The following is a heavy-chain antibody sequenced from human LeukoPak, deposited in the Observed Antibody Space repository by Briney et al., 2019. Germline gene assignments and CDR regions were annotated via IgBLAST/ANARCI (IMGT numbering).Heavy chain of an antibody. D-gene: IGHD4-17*01. CDR2: MSSSSSYI. Sequence: GGSLRLSCAASGFTFSSYSMSWVRQAPGKGLEWVSSMSSSSSYIYYADSVKGRFTISRDNAKNSLYLQMNSLRAEDTAAYYCARDDYGVYYYYYGMDVWGQGTTVTVSS. V-gene: IGHV3-21*01. CDR3: ARDDYGVYYYYYGMDV. J-gene: IGHJ6*02. CDR1: GFTFSSYS.